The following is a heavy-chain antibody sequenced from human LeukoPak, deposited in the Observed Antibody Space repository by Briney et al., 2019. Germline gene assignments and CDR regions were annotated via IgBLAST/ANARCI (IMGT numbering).Heavy chain of an antibody. CDR2: MNPNSGNT. Sequence: GASVKDSCKASGYTFTSYDINWVRQATGQGLEWMGCMNPNSGNTRYAHKFQDRVTRTRNDSIRTAYKELSSLRYEDTAVYYCARGPYSSSSAGYWGQGTLVTVSS. D-gene: IGHD6-6*01. CDR1: GYTFTSYD. V-gene: IGHV1-8*01. J-gene: IGHJ4*02. CDR3: ARGPYSSSSAGY.